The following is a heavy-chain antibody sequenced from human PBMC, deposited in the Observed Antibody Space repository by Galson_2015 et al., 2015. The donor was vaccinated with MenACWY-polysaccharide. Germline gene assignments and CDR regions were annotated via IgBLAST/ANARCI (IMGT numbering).Heavy chain of an antibody. V-gene: IGHV4-31*03. CDR1: CDSISKGGFY. D-gene: IGHD4-17*01. Sequence: TLSLTFTFSCDSISKGGFYWSWFRPLPETGLEWIGYMSFRGRSNYNPSLRSRVTISIDTSRNQFSLQLNSVTAADTAVYYCARIPSTGTSFGWFDPWGQGTLVTVSS. J-gene: IGHJ5*02. CDR3: ARIPSTGTSFGWFDP. CDR2: MSFRGRS.